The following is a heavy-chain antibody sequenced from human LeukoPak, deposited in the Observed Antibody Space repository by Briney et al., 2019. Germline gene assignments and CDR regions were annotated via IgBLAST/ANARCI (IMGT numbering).Heavy chain of an antibody. Sequence: ASVKVSCKASGYTFTSYGISWVRQAPGQGLEWMGWINIYNDNTNYAQKFQGRVTMTTDTSTNTAYMDLRNLRSDDTAVYYCARLGGARGSYWGQGTLVSVSS. V-gene: IGHV1-18*01. CDR3: ARLGGARGSY. CDR1: GYTFTSYG. J-gene: IGHJ4*02. D-gene: IGHD3-16*01. CDR2: INIYNDNT.